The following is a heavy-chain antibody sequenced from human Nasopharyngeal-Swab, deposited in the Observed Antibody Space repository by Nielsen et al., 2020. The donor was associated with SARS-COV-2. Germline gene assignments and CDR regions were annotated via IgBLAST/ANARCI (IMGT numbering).Heavy chain of an antibody. D-gene: IGHD3-10*01. CDR2: IYPGDSDT. CDR1: GYSFTSYW. Sequence: GESLKISCKGSGYSFTSYWIGWVRQMPGKGLEWMGIIYPGDSDTRYSPSFQGQVTISANKSISTAYLQWSSLKASDTAMYYCARRITMVRGVISRWFDPWGQGTLVTVSS. CDR3: ARRITMVRGVISRWFDP. V-gene: IGHV5-51*01. J-gene: IGHJ5*02.